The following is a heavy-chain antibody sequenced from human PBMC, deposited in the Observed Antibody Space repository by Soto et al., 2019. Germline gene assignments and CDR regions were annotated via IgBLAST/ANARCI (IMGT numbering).Heavy chain of an antibody. J-gene: IGHJ6*02. CDR1: GYSFTIYW. CDR3: AKTQGPYYYDSSGYYYEYYYYGMDV. Sequence: GESLKISCKGSGYSFTIYWIGWVRQMPGKGLEWMGIIYPGDSDTRYSPSFQGQVTISADKSISTAYLQWSSLKASDTAMYYCAKTQGPYYYDSSGYYYEYYYYGMDVWGQGTTVTVS. V-gene: IGHV5-51*01. D-gene: IGHD3-22*01. CDR2: IYPGDSDT.